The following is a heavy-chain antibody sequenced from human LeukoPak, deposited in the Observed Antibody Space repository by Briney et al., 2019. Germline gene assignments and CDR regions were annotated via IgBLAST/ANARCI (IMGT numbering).Heavy chain of an antibody. V-gene: IGHV4-34*01. J-gene: IGHJ4*02. CDR3: ARSRLGIVVVPAATQFDY. CDR1: GGSFSGYY. Sequence: SVTLSLTCAVYGGSFSGYYWSWIRQPPGKGLEWIGEINHSGSTNYNPSLKSRVTISVDTSKNQFSLKLSSVTAADTAVYYCARSRLGIVVVPAATQFDYWGQGTLVTVSS. CDR2: INHSGST. D-gene: IGHD2-2*03.